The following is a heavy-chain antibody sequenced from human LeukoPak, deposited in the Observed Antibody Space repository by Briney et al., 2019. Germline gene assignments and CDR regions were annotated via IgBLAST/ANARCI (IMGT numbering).Heavy chain of an antibody. J-gene: IGHJ4*02. CDR3: ARGIRGESSSLHFDY. Sequence: SETLSLTCTVSGGSISSHYWSWIRQPPGKGLEWIGYIYYSGSTNYNPSLKSRVTISVDTSKNQFSLKLSSVTAADTAVYYCARGIRGESSSLHFDYWGQGTLVTVSS. V-gene: IGHV4-59*11. CDR1: GGSISSHY. CDR2: IYYSGST. D-gene: IGHD6-6*01.